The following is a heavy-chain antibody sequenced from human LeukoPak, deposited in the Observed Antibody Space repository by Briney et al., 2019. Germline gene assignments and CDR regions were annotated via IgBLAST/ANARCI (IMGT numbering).Heavy chain of an antibody. D-gene: IGHD3-10*01. Sequence: PGGSLRLSCAASGFTFSTYAMHWLRPAPGKGLEWGTVISYDGSNKYYPDPVKGRFTISRDNSKNTLYLQMNSLRAEDTAVYYCARGGFNYGSGSYRLWGQGTLVTVSS. J-gene: IGHJ4*02. CDR3: ARGGFNYGSGSYRL. CDR2: ISYDGSNK. V-gene: IGHV3-30*01. CDR1: GFTFSTYA.